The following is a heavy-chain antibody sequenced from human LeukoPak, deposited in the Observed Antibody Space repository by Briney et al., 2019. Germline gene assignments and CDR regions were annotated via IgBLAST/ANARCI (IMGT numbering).Heavy chain of an antibody. J-gene: IGHJ5*02. V-gene: IGHV3-30*02. CDR3: AKRYASGPSSWFDP. Sequence: GGSLRLSCAASGFTFSSYGMHWARQAPGKGLEWVAFIRYDGSNKYYADSVKGRFTISRDNSKNTLYLQMNSLRAEDTAVYYCAKRYASGPSSWFDPWGQGTLVTVSS. CDR2: IRYDGSNK. CDR1: GFTFSSYG. D-gene: IGHD3-10*01.